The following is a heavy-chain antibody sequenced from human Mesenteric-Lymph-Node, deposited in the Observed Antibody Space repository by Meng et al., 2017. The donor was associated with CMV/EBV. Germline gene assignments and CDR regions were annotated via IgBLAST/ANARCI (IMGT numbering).Heavy chain of an antibody. CDR1: GYTFTSYG. J-gene: IGHJ4*02. V-gene: IGHV1-69*05. CDR3: ASSPNWRTPYYFDY. Sequence: SVKVSCKASGYTFTSYGISWVRQAPGQGLEWMGGIIPIFGTANYAQKFQGRVTITTDESTSTAYMELSSLRSEDTAVYYCASSPNWRTPYYFDYWGQGTLVTVSS. D-gene: IGHD1-20*01. CDR2: IIPIFGTA.